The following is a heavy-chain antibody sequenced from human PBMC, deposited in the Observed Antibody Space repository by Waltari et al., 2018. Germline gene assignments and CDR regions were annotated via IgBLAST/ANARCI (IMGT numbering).Heavy chain of an antibody. CDR2: INPNSGGT. J-gene: IGHJ6*03. CDR3: ARRYDVWSGYTYMDV. CDR1: GYTFTGYY. D-gene: IGHD3-3*01. V-gene: IGHV1-2*02. Sequence: QVQLVQSGAEVKKPGASVKVSCKASGYTFTGYYMHWVLQAPGQGLEWMGWINPNSGGTNYAQKFQGRVTMTRDTSISTAYMELSRLRSDDTAVYYCARRYDVWSGYTYMDVWGKGTTVTISS.